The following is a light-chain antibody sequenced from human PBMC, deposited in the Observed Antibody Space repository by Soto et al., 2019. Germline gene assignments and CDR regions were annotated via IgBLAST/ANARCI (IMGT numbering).Light chain of an antibody. CDR1: SSDVGGYNY. V-gene: IGLV2-14*01. J-gene: IGLJ1*01. CDR3: TSYTSDNRSYV. Sequence: QSALAQPASVSGSPGQSIAISCIGTSSDVGGYNYVSWYQQHPGKAPKLMIYEVKSRPSGVSNRFSGSKSGNTASLTISGLQADDEAHYYCTSYTSDNRSYVFGTGTKVTVL. CDR2: EVK.